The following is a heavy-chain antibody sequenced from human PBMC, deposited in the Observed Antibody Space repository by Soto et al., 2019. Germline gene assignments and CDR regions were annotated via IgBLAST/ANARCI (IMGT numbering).Heavy chain of an antibody. CDR1: GFTFSSYA. J-gene: IGHJ3*02. D-gene: IGHD4-4*01. Sequence: GGSLRLSCAASGFTFSSYAMSWVRQAPGKGLEWVSAISGSGGSTYHADSVKGRFTISRDNSKNTLYLQMNSLRAEDTAVYYCATFILTIYSNFDAFDIWGQGTIVTV. CDR2: ISGSGGST. CDR3: ATFILTIYSNFDAFDI. V-gene: IGHV3-23*01.